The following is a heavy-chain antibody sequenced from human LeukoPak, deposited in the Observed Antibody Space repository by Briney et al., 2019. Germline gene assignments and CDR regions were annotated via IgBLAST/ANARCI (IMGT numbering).Heavy chain of an antibody. V-gene: IGHV3-11*01. CDR1: GISFRDYY. Sequence: GGSLRLSCAASGISFRDYYMSWIRQAPGKGLEWVSYISGSGSTTHYADSVQGRFTISRDNAKNALYLQMNSLRAEDTAVYYCASVHYYALGYWGQGTLVTVSS. CDR3: ASVHYYALGY. J-gene: IGHJ4*02. CDR2: ISGSGSTT. D-gene: IGHD3-10*01.